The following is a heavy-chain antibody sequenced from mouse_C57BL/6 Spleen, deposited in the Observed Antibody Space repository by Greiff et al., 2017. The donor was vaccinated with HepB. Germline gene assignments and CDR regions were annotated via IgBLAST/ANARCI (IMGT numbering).Heavy chain of an antibody. CDR3: ARRWDYYAMDY. CDR1: GYTFTSYW. V-gene: IGHV1-50*01. CDR2: IDPSDSYT. D-gene: IGHD1-1*02. J-gene: IGHJ4*01. Sequence: QVHVKQSGAELVKPGASVKLSCKASGYTFTSYWMQWVKQRPGQGLEWIGEIDPSDSYTNYNQKFKGKATLTVDTSSSTAYMQLSSLTSEDSAVYYCARRWDYYAMDYWGQGTSVTVSS.